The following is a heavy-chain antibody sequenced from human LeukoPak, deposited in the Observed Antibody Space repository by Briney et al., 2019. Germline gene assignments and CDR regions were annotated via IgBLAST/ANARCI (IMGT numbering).Heavy chain of an antibody. CDR1: GFTFSSYA. V-gene: IGHV3-30-3*01. J-gene: IGHJ4*02. CDR2: ISYDGSNK. D-gene: IGHD3-22*01. Sequence: PGGSLRLSCAASGFTFSSYAMHWVPQAPGKGLEWVAVISYDGSNKYYADSVKGRFTISRDNSKNTLYLQMNSLRAEDTAVYYCASHDYYDSSGYPLDWGQGTLVTVSS. CDR3: ASHDYYDSSGYPLD.